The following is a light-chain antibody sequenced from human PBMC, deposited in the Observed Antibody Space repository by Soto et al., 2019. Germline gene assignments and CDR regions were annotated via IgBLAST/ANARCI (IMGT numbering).Light chain of an antibody. CDR1: QFMSVW. CDR3: QQYNSFPLT. J-gene: IGKJ3*01. CDR2: KAS. Sequence: DIQMTQSPSTLSASVGDRVTITCRASQFMSVWLAWYQQKPGTAPKLLIYKASSLESGVPTRFSGSGSGTEFTLPISSLQPDDSATYYCQQYNSFPLTFGPGTKVDIK. V-gene: IGKV1-5*03.